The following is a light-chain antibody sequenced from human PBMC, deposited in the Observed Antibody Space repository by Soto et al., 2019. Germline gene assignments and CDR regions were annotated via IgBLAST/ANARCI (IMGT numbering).Light chain of an antibody. J-gene: IGLJ2*01. CDR1: SSDVGGYNY. CDR2: DVS. CDR3: SSYTRSSTLI. Sequence: QSVLTQPASVSGSPGQSITISCTGTSSDVGGYNYVSWYQHHPGKAPKLMIYDVSNRPSGISNRFSGSKSGNTASLTISGLQAEDEADYYCSSYTRSSTLIFGGGTKLTVL. V-gene: IGLV2-14*03.